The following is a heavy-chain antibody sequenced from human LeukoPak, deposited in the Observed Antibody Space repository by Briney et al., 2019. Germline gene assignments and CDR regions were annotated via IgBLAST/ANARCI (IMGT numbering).Heavy chain of an antibody. D-gene: IGHD6-19*01. V-gene: IGHV3-30*03. CDR1: GFTFSSYG. J-gene: IGHJ4*02. Sequence: PGGSLRLSCAASGFTFSSYGMHWVRQAPGKGLEWVAVISYDGSNKYYADSVKGRFTISRDNSKNSLYLQMNSLRAEDTAVYYCARVPLYSSGWFLDYWGRGTLVTVSS. CDR2: ISYDGSNK. CDR3: ARVPLYSSGWFLDY.